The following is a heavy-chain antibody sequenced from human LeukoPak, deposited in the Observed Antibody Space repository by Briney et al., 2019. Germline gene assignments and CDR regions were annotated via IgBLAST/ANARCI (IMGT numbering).Heavy chain of an antibody. CDR1: GFTFSSYA. CDR3: AHGSMYQLDS. D-gene: IGHD2-2*01. Sequence: GGSLRLSCAASGFTFSSYAMSWVRQAAGRGLEWVSAICKSGGSTYYADSVRGRFTISRDNSKNTLYLQMNSLRAEDTAVYYCAHGSMYQLDSWGQGTLVTVSS. J-gene: IGHJ4*02. CDR2: ICKSGGST. V-gene: IGHV3-23*01.